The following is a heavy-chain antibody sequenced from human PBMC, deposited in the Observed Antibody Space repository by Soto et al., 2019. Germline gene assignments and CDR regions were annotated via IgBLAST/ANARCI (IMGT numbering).Heavy chain of an antibody. Sequence: PGESLKISCKGSGYSFTSYWIGWVRQMPGKGLEWMGIIYPGDSDTRYSPSFQGQVTISADKSISTAYLQWGSLKASDTAMYYCARQQASIAARESHYYYGMDVWGQGTTVTVSS. CDR1: GYSFTSYW. D-gene: IGHD6-6*01. CDR3: ARQQASIAARESHYYYGMDV. J-gene: IGHJ6*02. CDR2: IYPGDSDT. V-gene: IGHV5-51*01.